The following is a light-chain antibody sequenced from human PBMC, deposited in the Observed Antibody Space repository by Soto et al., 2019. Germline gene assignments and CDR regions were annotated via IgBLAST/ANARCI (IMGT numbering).Light chain of an antibody. CDR2: TAS. J-gene: IGKJ1*01. V-gene: IGKV1-5*03. CDR1: QSISTW. Sequence: DIQMTQSPSTLSASVGDRVTITCRASQSISTWLAWYQQKPGKAPKLLIYTASNLERGVPSRFSGSGSGTEFTLTISSLQPDDFATYSCQQHNSYPRTFGQGTKVEMK. CDR3: QQHNSYPRT.